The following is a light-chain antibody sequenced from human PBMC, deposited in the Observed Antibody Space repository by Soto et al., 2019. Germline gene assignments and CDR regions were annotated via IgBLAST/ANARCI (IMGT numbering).Light chain of an antibody. CDR3: QSYDSSLRGLVV. Sequence: QSVLTQPPSVSGAPGQRVTISCTGSSSNIGAGYDVHWYQQLPGTAPKLLIYGNSNRPSGVPDRFSGSKSGTSASLATTGLQDDDEADDYCQSYDSSLRGLVVFGGGTKLTVL. CDR2: GNS. CDR1: SSNIGAGYD. V-gene: IGLV1-40*01. J-gene: IGLJ2*01.